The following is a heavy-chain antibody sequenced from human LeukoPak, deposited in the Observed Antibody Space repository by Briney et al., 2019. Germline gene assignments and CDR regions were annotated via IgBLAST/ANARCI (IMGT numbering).Heavy chain of an antibody. CDR1: GFTFDDYA. Sequence: PGGSLRLSCVASGFTFDDYAMHWVRQTPGKGLEWVSGISWNGLKTDYADSVKGRFTMSRDNANNSLFLQMNSLRAEDTAFYYCIRDFDADGDDVYFWGQGTLVTVSS. CDR3: IRDFDADGDDVYF. V-gene: IGHV3-9*01. CDR2: ISWNGLKT. D-gene: IGHD4-17*01. J-gene: IGHJ4*02.